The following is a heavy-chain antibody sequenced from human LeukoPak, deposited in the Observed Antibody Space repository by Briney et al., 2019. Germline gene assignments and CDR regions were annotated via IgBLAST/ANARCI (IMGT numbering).Heavy chain of an antibody. CDR2: ISWNSGSI. D-gene: IGHD3-10*01. J-gene: IGHJ4*02. CDR3: AKDSMVRGVPVYFDY. Sequence: GGSLRLSCAASGFTFDDYAMHWVRHAPGKGLEWVSGISWNSGSIGYADSVKGRFTISRDNAQNSLYLQMNSLRGEDTALYYCAKDSMVRGVPVYFDYWGQGTLVTVSS. V-gene: IGHV3-9*01. CDR1: GFTFDDYA.